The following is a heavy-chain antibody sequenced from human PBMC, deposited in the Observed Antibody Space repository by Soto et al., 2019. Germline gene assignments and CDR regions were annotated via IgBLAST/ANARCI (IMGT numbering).Heavy chain of an antibody. Sequence: GGSLRLSCAASGFTFSSYAMSWVRQAPGKGLEWVSAISGSGGSTYYADSVKGRFTISRDNSKNTLYLQMNSLRAEDTAVYYCAKSYDFWSGYRIDAFDIWGQGTMVTVSS. D-gene: IGHD3-3*01. J-gene: IGHJ3*02. V-gene: IGHV3-23*01. CDR3: AKSYDFWSGYRIDAFDI. CDR2: ISGSGGST. CDR1: GFTFSSYA.